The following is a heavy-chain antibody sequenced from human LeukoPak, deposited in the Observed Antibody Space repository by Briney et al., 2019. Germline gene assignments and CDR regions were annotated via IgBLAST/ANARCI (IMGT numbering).Heavy chain of an antibody. V-gene: IGHV1-24*01. Sequence: GASVKVSCKVSGYTLTELSMHWVRQAPGKGLEWMGGFDPEDGETIYAQKFQGRVTMTEDTSTDTAHMELSSLRSEDTAVYYCATKSPRVVASAIPSYYYYGMDVWGQGTTVTVS. D-gene: IGHD2-2*02. CDR2: FDPEDGET. CDR3: ATKSPRVVASAIPSYYYYGMDV. CDR1: GYTLTELS. J-gene: IGHJ6*02.